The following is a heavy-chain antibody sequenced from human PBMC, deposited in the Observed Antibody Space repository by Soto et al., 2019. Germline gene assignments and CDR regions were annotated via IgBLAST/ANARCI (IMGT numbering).Heavy chain of an antibody. J-gene: IGHJ4*02. CDR3: AREWGSGYYLDY. D-gene: IGHD3-22*01. CDR1: GFTFSSYG. Sequence: GGSLRLSCAASGFTFSSYGMHWVRQAPGKGLEWVAVIWYDGSNKYYADSVKGRFTISRDNSKNTLYLQMNSLRAEDTAVHYCAREWGSGYYLDYWGQGTLVTVSS. CDR2: IWYDGSNK. V-gene: IGHV3-33*01.